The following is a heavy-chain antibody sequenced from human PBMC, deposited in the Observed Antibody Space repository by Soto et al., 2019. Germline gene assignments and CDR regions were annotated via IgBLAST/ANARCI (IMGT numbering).Heavy chain of an antibody. V-gene: IGHV1-24*01. CDR1: GYTLTELS. J-gene: IGHJ5*02. CDR3: ATWTVVVVAATIGWFDP. CDR2: FDPEDGET. Sequence: ASVKVSCKVSGYTLTELSMHWVRQAPGKGLEWMGGFDPEDGETIYAQKFQGRVTMTEDTSTDTAYMELSSLRSEDTAVYYCATWTVVVVAATIGWFDPWGQGTLVTVSS. D-gene: IGHD2-15*01.